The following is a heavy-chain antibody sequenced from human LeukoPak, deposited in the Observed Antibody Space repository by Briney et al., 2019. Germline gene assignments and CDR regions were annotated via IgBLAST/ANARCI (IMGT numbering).Heavy chain of an antibody. Sequence: GGSLRLSCAASGFTFSNYGMHWVRQAPGKGLDWVAFIHYDGSNKYYADSVKGRFTISRDNSKNTVYLQVRSLRAEDTAVYYCAKDLGWIQFGYWGQGALVTVSS. V-gene: IGHV3-30*02. CDR1: GFTFSNYG. J-gene: IGHJ4*02. CDR2: IHYDGSNK. CDR3: AKDLGWIQFGY. D-gene: IGHD5-18*01.